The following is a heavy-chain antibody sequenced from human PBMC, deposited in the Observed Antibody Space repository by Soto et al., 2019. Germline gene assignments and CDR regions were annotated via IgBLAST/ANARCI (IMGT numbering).Heavy chain of an antibody. Sequence: EVQLVESGGGLVKPGGSLRLSCAASGFTFSGNTMVWVRQAPGRGLEWVSSIDYSSTYMYYADSVKGRFTISRDNAKDSLYLQMNSLRAEDTALYYCARERATSDTRWFDPWGQGTLVTVSS. CDR3: ARERATSDTRWFDP. D-gene: IGHD5-18*01. V-gene: IGHV3-21*02. CDR2: IDYSSTYM. J-gene: IGHJ5*02. CDR1: GFTFSGNT.